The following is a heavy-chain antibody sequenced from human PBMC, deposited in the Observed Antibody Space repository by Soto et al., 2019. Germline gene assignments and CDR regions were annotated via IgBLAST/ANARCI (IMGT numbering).Heavy chain of an antibody. Sequence: ASVKVSCKASGYTFTSYDINWVRQATGQGLEWMGWMNPNSGNTGYAQKFQGRVTMTRNTSISTAYMELSSLRSEDTAVYYCARGSWRLLFGAFDIWGQGTMVTVSS. V-gene: IGHV1-8*01. CDR3: ARGSWRLLFGAFDI. J-gene: IGHJ3*02. D-gene: IGHD2-21*01. CDR1: GYTFTSYD. CDR2: MNPNSGNT.